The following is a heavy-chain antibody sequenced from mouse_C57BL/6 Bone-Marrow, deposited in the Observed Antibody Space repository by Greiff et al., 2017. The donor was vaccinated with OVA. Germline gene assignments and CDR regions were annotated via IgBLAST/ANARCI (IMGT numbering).Heavy chain of an antibody. CDR3: ARRGGSSPHWYFDV. CDR1: GYTFTSYW. D-gene: IGHD1-1*01. Sequence: VQLQQPGAELVKPGASVKMSCKASGYTFTSYWITWVKQRPGQGLEWIGDIYPGSGSTNYNEKFKSKATLTVDTSSSTAYMQLSSLTSEDSAVYYCARRGGSSPHWYFDVWGTGTTVTVSS. CDR2: IYPGSGST. V-gene: IGHV1-55*01. J-gene: IGHJ1*03.